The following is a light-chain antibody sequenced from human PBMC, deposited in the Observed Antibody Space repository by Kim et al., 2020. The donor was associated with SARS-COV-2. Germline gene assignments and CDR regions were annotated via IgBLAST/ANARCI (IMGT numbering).Light chain of an antibody. CDR1: VLAKKY. Sequence: PGQPARITCSGGVLAKKYARWFQQKPGQAPVLVIYKDTERPSGIPERFSGSSSGSTVTLTISGAQVGDEGDYYCYSYTAAGEPVLGGGTQLTVL. V-gene: IGLV3-27*01. CDR2: KDT. CDR3: YSYTAAGEPV. J-gene: IGLJ3*02.